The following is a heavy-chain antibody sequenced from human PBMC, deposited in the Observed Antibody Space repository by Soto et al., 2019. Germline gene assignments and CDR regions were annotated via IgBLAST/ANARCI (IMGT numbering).Heavy chain of an antibody. Sequence: PGGSLRLSCAASGFTFSSYWMSWVRQAPGKGLEWVANIKQDGSEKYYVDSVKGRFTISRDNAKNSLYLQMNSLRAEDTAVYYCARGGAVAGYYYYYYVMDVWGKGTTVTVSS. J-gene: IGHJ6*04. V-gene: IGHV3-7*05. CDR1: GFTFSSYW. CDR2: IKQDGSEK. CDR3: ARGGAVAGYYYYYYVMDV. D-gene: IGHD6-19*01.